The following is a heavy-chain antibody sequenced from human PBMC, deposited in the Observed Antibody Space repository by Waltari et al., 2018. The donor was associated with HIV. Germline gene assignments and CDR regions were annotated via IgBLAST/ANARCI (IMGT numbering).Heavy chain of an antibody. Sequence: EVQLVESGGGLVQPGGSLRLSCAASGCPFSSDSMIWVRTGPGKGLELIAYISSSSDNIYYADSVKGRFTISRDQGKNSVFLQMNSLRDEDTAVYHCARWYCTNNSCRGLDYWGQGTPVTVSS. D-gene: IGHD2-8*01. CDR1: GCPFSSDS. CDR2: ISSSSDNI. J-gene: IGHJ4*02. V-gene: IGHV3-48*02. CDR3: ARWYCTNNSCRGLDY.